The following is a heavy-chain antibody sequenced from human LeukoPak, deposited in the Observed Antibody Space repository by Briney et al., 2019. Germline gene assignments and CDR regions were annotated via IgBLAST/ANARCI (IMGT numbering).Heavy chain of an antibody. CDR3: ARDRMSSSWYCDN. CDR1: GFTFNIYG. CDR2: IQYDGSNK. J-gene: IGHJ4*02. V-gene: IGHV3-30*02. D-gene: IGHD6-13*01. Sequence: GGSLRLSCAASGFTFNIYGMHWVRQAPGKGLEWVAFIQYDGSNKYYADSVKGRFTISRDNSKSTLSLQMISLRAEDTAVYYCARDRMSSSWYCDNWGQGTLVTVSS.